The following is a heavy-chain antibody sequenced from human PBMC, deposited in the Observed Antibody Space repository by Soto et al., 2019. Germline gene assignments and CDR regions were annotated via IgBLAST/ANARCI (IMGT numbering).Heavy chain of an antibody. Sequence: GGSLRLSCAASGFTFSSYAMHWVRQAPGKGLEYVSAISSNGGSTYYANSVKGRFTISRDNSKNTLYLQMGSLRAEYMAVYYCARALGYAFDIWGQGTTVTVSS. J-gene: IGHJ3*02. D-gene: IGHD7-27*01. CDR2: ISSNGGST. CDR1: GFTFSSYA. CDR3: ARALGYAFDI. V-gene: IGHV3-64*01.